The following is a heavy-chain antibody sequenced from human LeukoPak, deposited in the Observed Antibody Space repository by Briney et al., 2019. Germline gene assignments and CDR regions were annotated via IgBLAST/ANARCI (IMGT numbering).Heavy chain of an antibody. V-gene: IGHV1-69*04. Sequence: ASVKVSCKAPGGTFSSYAISWVRQAPGQGLEWMGRIIPILGIANYAQKFQGRVTITADKSTSTAYMELSSLRSEDTAVYYCARVYGDYVSFDYWGQGTLVSVSS. CDR1: GGTFSSYA. J-gene: IGHJ4*02. D-gene: IGHD4-17*01. CDR2: IIPILGIA. CDR3: ARVYGDYVSFDY.